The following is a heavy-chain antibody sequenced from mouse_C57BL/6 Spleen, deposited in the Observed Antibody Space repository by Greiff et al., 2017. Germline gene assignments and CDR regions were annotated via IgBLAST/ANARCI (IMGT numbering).Heavy chain of an antibody. V-gene: IGHV5-12*01. CDR3: AWLLKEGWFAY. Sequence: EVQLVESGGGLVQPGGSLKLSCAASGFTFSDYYMYWVRQTPEKRLEWVAYISNGGGSTYYPDTVKGRFTISRDNAKNTLYLQMSRLKSEDTAMYYCAWLLKEGWFAYWGQGTLVTVSA. CDR2: ISNGGGST. CDR1: GFTFSDYY. D-gene: IGHD2-3*01. J-gene: IGHJ3*01.